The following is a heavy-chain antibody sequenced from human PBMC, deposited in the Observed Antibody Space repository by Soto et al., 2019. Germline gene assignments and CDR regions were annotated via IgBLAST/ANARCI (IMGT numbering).Heavy chain of an antibody. Sequence: GESLKISCKGSGYSFTSYWIGWVRQMPGKGLEWMGIIYPGDSDTRYSPSFQGQVTISADKSISTAYLQWSSLKASDTAMYYCARQPPYCSGGSCYSGYGPWGQGTLVTV. V-gene: IGHV5-51*01. CDR1: GYSFTSYW. J-gene: IGHJ5*02. CDR2: IYPGDSDT. D-gene: IGHD2-15*01. CDR3: ARQPPYCSGGSCYSGYGP.